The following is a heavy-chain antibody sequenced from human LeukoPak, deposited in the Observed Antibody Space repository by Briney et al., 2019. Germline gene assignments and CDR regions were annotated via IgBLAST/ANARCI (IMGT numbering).Heavy chain of an antibody. J-gene: IGHJ5*02. V-gene: IGHV1-69*13. D-gene: IGHD3-9*01. CDR2: IIPIFRTA. Sequence: SVKVSCKASGCTFSNYAITWVRQAPGQGLEWMGGIIPIFRTANYAQKFQGRVTITADESTSTAYMELSSLRSEDTAVYYCARDPASYDILCLSEDQTWFDPWGQETLVTVSS. CDR3: ARDPASYDILCLSEDQTWFDP. CDR1: GCTFSNYA.